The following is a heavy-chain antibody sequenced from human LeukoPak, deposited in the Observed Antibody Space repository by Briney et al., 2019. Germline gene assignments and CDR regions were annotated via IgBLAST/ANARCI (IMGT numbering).Heavy chain of an antibody. CDR3: ASVESSLYQLPLDY. J-gene: IGHJ4*02. V-gene: IGHV1-18*01. CDR2: ISAYNGNT. Sequence: ASVKVSCKASGYTFTSYGISWVRQAPGQGLEWMGWISAYNGNTNYAQKLQGRVTMTTDTSTSTAYMELRSLRSDDTAVYYCASVESSLYQLPLDYWGQGTLVTVSS. D-gene: IGHD2-2*01. CDR1: GYTFTSYG.